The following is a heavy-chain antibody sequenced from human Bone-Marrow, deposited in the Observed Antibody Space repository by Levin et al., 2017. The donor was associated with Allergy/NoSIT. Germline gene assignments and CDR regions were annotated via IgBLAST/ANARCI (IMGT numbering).Heavy chain of an antibody. V-gene: IGHV4-4*02. CDR3: ARVDPVTQPVRFDY. J-gene: IGHJ4*02. CDR2: IYHSGST. Sequence: PSETLSLTCAVSGGSISSRNWWSWVRQPPGKGLEWIAEIYHSGSTNYNPSLKSRVTISVDKSKNQFSLKLSSVTAADTAVYYCARVDPVTQPVRFDYWGQGTLVTVSS. D-gene: IGHD2-8*01. CDR1: GGSISSRNW.